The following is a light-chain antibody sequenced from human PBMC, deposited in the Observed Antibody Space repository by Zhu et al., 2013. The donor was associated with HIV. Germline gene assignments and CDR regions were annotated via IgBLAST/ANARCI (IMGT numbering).Light chain of an antibody. J-gene: IGKJ1*01. V-gene: IGKV1-5*03. CDR1: QNIDMW. CDR3: QQYNSYSRS. CDR2: GAS. Sequence: DIQMTQSPSTLPAVVGDRVTISCRASQNIDMWLAWYQQKPGEAPKLLIYGASILGDGVPSRFSGSGSGTEFTLTISGLQPDDFATYYCQQYNSYSRSFGQGTKVEIK.